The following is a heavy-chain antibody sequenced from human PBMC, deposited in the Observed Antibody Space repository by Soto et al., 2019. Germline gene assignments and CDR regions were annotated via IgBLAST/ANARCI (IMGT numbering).Heavy chain of an antibody. CDR2: ISGSGGST. Sequence: GGSLRLSCAASGFTFSSYAMSWVRQAPGKGLEWVSAISGSGGSTYFADSVKGRFTISRDNSKNTLYLQMNSLRAEDTAVYFCARVSYSSGWFFDYWGQGTLVTVSS. CDR3: ARVSYSSGWFFDY. CDR1: GFTFSSYA. D-gene: IGHD6-19*01. J-gene: IGHJ4*02. V-gene: IGHV3-23*01.